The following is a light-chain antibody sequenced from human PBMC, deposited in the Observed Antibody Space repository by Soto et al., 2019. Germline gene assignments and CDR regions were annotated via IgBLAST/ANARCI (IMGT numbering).Light chain of an antibody. V-gene: IGKV3-15*01. CDR1: ESVSNN. CDR3: QQYNNWPLT. J-gene: IGKJ4*01. CDR2: GAS. Sequence: EIVLTQSPATLSVSQGERATLSCSASESVSNNLAWYQQKPGQAPRLLIFGASARATGIPARFSGSGSGTEFTLTISSLQSEDFPVYYCQQYNNWPLTFGGGTKVEIK.